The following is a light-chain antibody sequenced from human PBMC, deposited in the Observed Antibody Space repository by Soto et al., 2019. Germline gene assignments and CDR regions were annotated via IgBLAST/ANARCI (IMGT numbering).Light chain of an antibody. J-gene: IGLJ3*02. CDR2: GNS. CDR1: SSNIGAGYD. V-gene: IGLV1-40*01. Sequence: QSVLTQPPSVSGAPGQRVTISCTGSSSNIGAGYDVHWYQQLPGTAPKVLIYGNSNRPSGVPDRFSGSKSGTSASLAITGLQAEDEADYYCQSYASSLSALFCVGTKLTVL. CDR3: QSYASSLSAL.